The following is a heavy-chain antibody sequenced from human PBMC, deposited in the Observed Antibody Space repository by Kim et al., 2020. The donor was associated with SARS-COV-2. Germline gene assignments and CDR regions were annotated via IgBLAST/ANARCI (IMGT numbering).Heavy chain of an antibody. D-gene: IGHD4-4*01. CDR3: AKVGEEGTVTGYYYYYGMDV. V-gene: IGHV3-30*18. CDR1: GFTFSSYG. J-gene: IGHJ6*02. CDR2: ISYDGSNK. Sequence: GGSLRLSCAASGFTFSSYGMHWVRQAPGKGLEWVAVISYDGSNKYYADSVKGRFTISRDNSKNTLYLQMNSLRAEDTAVYYCAKVGEEGTVTGYYYYYGMDVWGQGTTVTVSS.